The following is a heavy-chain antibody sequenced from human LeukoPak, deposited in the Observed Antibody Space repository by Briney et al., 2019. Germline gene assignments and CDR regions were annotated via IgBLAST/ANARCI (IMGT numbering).Heavy chain of an antibody. CDR2: ISTSSSYI. V-gene: IGHV3-21*04. CDR3: ARFRNVGATATGDY. D-gene: IGHD1-26*01. CDR1: GFTFSSYE. J-gene: IGHJ4*02. Sequence: GGSLRLSCAASGFTFSSYEMNWVRQAPGKGLEWVSSISTSSSYIYYADSVRGRFTISRDNAKSSLYLQMSSLRAEDTAVYYCARFRNVGATATGDYWGQGTLVTVSS.